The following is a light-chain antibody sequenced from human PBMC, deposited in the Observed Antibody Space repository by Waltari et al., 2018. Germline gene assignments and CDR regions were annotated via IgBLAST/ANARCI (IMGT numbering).Light chain of an antibody. CDR3: QQYYDYQRS. J-gene: IGKJ1*01. Sequence: AIRMTQSPSSLSASTGDRVTITCRAGQSVSTYLAWYQQKPGKGPKLLTYAASTLQRGVPLRFSGSGSGTDFTLSISCLQSEDFATYYCQQYYDYQRSFGQGTKVEIK. CDR2: AAS. V-gene: IGKV1-8*01. CDR1: QSVSTY.